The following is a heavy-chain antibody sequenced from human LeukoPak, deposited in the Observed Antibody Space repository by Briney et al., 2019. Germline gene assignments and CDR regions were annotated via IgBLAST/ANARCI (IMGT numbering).Heavy chain of an antibody. V-gene: IGHV3-43*01. Sequence: PGGSLRLSCAASGFTFGDYTIHWVRQPPGEGLEWVSLISWDGSTRYYADSVKGRLTISRDNSNNLLYLQMNSLRTEDTALYYCVKEMATIYFDSWGQGTLVTVSS. CDR1: GFTFGDYT. CDR3: VKEMATIYFDS. CDR2: ISWDGSTR. J-gene: IGHJ4*02. D-gene: IGHD5-24*01.